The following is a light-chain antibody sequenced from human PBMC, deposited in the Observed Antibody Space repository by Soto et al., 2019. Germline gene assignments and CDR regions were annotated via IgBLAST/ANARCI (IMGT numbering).Light chain of an antibody. J-gene: IGKJ1*01. V-gene: IGKV2-30*01. CDR3: KQGTSSWT. CDR2: EVS. CDR1: QSFVSTDGHTY. Sequence: DVALTQSPGYLAIPFCRAASISCRSNQSFVSTDGHTYLTWYQQRPGQSPRRLIYEVSNRDTGVPDRFSGSGSDTDFTLKISRVEAEDVAIYFCKQGTSSWTFGQGTKVDIK.